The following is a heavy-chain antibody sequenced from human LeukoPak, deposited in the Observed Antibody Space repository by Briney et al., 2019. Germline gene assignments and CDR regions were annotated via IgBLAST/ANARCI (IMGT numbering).Heavy chain of an antibody. CDR2: IYTSGST. D-gene: IGHD3-3*01. J-gene: IGHJ4*02. V-gene: IGHV4-4*09. CDR3: ASTPYYDFWSGYYNFDY. CDR1: GGSISSYY. Sequence: SETLSLTCTVSGGSISSYYWGWIRRPPGKGLEWIGYIYTSGSTNYNPSLKSRVTISVDTSKNQFSLKLSSVTAADTAVYYCASTPYYDFWSGYYNFDYWGQGTLVTVSS.